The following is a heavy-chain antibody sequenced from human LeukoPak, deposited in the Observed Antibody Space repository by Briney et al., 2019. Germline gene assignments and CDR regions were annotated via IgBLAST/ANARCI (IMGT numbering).Heavy chain of an antibody. V-gene: IGHV3-21*01. J-gene: IGHJ6*03. CDR2: ITSSSSYI. Sequence: GGSLRLSCVASGFTFSTYNMNWVRQAPGKGLEWVSSITSSSSYIYYADSVKGRFTISRDNAKNSLYLQMNSLRDEDTAVYYCARDPYSGSYGDYYYYMDVWGKGTTVTISS. CDR3: ARDPYSGSYGDYYYYMDV. D-gene: IGHD1-26*01. CDR1: GFTFSTYN.